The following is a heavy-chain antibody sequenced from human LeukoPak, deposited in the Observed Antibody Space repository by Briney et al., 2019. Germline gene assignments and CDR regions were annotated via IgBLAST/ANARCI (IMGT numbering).Heavy chain of an antibody. J-gene: IGHJ6*02. CDR2: ISSSGSTI. V-gene: IGHV3-11*01. CDR3: ARVLRYFDWSPGMDV. CDR1: GFTFSDYY. Sequence: PGRSLRLSCAASGFTFSDYYMSWIRQAPGKGLEWVSYISSSGSTIYYADSVKGRFTISRDNAKNSLYLQMNSLRAEDTAVYYCARVLRYFDWSPGMDVWGQGTTVTVSS. D-gene: IGHD3-9*01.